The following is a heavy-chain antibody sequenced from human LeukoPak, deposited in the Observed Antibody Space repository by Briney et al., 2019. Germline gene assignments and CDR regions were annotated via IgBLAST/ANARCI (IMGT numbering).Heavy chain of an antibody. J-gene: IGHJ4*02. D-gene: IGHD5-12*01. V-gene: IGHV4-39*01. CDR1: GGSISSSSHY. Sequence: SETLSLTCTVSGGSISSSSHYWGWIRQPPGKGLEWIVSIYYSGSTYYNPSLKSRITISVYTSKNQFSLKVSSVTAADTAVYYCARLGSGYLLDYWGQGTLVTVSS. CDR3: ARLGSGYLLDY. CDR2: IYYSGST.